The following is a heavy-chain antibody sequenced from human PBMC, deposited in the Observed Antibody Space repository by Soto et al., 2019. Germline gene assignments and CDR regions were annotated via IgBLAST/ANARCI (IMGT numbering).Heavy chain of an antibody. CDR1: GGSISSSNW. CDR3: ARHNWLSSSYYYYGMDV. D-gene: IGHD6-6*01. J-gene: IGHJ6*02. CDR2: IYHSGST. Sequence: QVQLQESGPGLVKPSGTLSLTCAVSGGSISSSNWWSWVRQPPGKGLEWIGEIYHSGSTNYNPSLKSRVTISVDKSKNQFSLKLSSVTAADTAVYYCARHNWLSSSYYYYGMDVWGQGTTVTVSS. V-gene: IGHV4-4*02.